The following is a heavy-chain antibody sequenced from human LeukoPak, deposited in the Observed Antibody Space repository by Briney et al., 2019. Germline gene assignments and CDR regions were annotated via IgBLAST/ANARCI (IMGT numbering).Heavy chain of an antibody. CDR1: GYTFTGQY. CDR2: INPNTGGT. CDR3: ATYPRYSSSPTFDY. D-gene: IGHD6-6*01. V-gene: IGHV1-2*02. J-gene: IGHJ4*02. Sequence: ASVKVSCKASGYTFTGQYMHWVRQAPGQGLEWMGWINPNTGGTNYAQKLQGRVTMTRDTTISTAYMELSRLTSDDTAIYYCATYPRYSSSPTFDYWGQGTLVTVSS.